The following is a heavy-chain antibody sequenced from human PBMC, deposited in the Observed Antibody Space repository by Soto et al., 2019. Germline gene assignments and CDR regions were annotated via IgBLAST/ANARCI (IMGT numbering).Heavy chain of an antibody. CDR2: IYYSGST. CDR1: GGSIGSSSYY. D-gene: IGHD3-10*01. J-gene: IGHJ6*02. CDR3: ARHFLANYYGSGSYPETTYFYYYSMDV. V-gene: IGHV4-39*01. Sequence: PSETLSLTCTVSGGSIGSSSYYWGWIRQPPGKGLEWIGSIYYSGSTYYNPSLKSRVTISVDTSKNQFSLKLSSVTAADTAVYYCARHFLANYYGSGSYPETTYFYYYSMDVWGQGTTVTVSS.